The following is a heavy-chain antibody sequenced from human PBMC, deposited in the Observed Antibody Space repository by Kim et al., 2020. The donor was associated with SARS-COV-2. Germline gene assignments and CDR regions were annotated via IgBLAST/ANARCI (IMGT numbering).Heavy chain of an antibody. J-gene: IGHJ6*02. CDR3: ASFYYDILTGYNHPPAYYYGMDV. V-gene: IGHV1-69*13. Sequence: SVKVSCKASGGTFSSYAISWVRQAPGQGLEWMGGIIPIFGTANYAQKFQGRVTITADESTSTAYMELSSLRSEDTAVYYCASFYYDILTGYNHPPAYYYGMDVWGQGTTVTVSS. CDR2: IIPIFGTA. D-gene: IGHD3-9*01. CDR1: GGTFSSYA.